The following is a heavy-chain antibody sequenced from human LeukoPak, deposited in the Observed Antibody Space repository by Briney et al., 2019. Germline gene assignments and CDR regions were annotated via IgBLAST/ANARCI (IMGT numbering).Heavy chain of an antibody. CDR1: GFTFSKYS. CDR2: INTSGSST. D-gene: IGHD6-19*01. J-gene: IGHJ5*02. CDR3: ATKQWLAQHPDA. V-gene: IGHV3-74*01. Sequence: GGSLRLSCAASGFTFSKYSMLWVRQAPGKGLERVSRINTSGSSTTYADSVKGRFTISRDNSDNTMFLQMNSVRDEDTAVYYCATKQWLAQHPDAWGQGTPVTVSS.